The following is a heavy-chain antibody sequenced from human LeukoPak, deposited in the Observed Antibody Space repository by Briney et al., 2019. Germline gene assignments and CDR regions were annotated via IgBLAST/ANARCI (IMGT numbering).Heavy chain of an antibody. CDR2: IYSGGST. D-gene: IGHD2-15*01. V-gene: IGHV3-66*02. CDR3: AREVVVAARINWFDS. CDR1: GFTVSSNY. Sequence: PGGSLRLSCAASGFTVSSNYMSWVRQAPGKGLEWVSVIYSGGSTYYADSVKGRFTISRDNSKNTLYLQMNSLRAEDTAVYFCAREVVVAARINWFDSWGQGTLVTVSS. J-gene: IGHJ5*01.